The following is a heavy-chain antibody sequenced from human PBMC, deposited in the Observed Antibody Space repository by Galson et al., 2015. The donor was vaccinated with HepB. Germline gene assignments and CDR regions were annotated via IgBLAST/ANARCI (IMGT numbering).Heavy chain of an antibody. V-gene: IGHV3-23*01. CDR2: ISGSGGST. D-gene: IGHD4-17*01. CDR3: AFSYRMTTVTNSDAFDI. Sequence: SLRLSCAASGFTFSSYAMSWVRQAPGKGLEWVSAISGSGGSTYYADSVKGRFTISRDNSKNTLYLQMNSLRAEDTAVYYCAFSYRMTTVTNSDAFDIWGQGTMVTVSS. J-gene: IGHJ3*02. CDR1: GFTFSSYA.